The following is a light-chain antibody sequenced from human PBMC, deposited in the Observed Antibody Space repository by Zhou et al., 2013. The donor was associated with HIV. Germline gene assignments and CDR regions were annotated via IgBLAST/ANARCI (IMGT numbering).Light chain of an antibody. Sequence: IVMTQSPATLSLSPGETATLSCRASQTLDTNLAWYQQQPGQAPRLLIYGASNRATGIPARFSGSGSGTDFTLTISSLEPEDFAVYYCQQRSNWPLTFGGGTKVEIK. J-gene: IGKJ4*01. CDR2: GAS. CDR1: QTLDTN. V-gene: IGKV3-11*01. CDR3: QQRSNWPLT.